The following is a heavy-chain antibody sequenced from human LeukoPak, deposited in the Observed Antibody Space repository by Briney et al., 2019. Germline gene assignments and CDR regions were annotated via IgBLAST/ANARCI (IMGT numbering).Heavy chain of an antibody. D-gene: IGHD3-16*01. CDR3: ARDGDQAGEHY. CDR2: ISSSSWTI. J-gene: IGHJ4*02. V-gene: IGHV3-48*04. CDR1: GFTFSYSW. Sequence: GGSLRLSCAASGFTFSYSWMHWVRQAPGKGLEWVSYISSSSWTIKYADSVKGRFAVSRDNAKNSLYLQMNNLRVEDTAVYYCARDGDQAGEHYWGQGTLVTVSS.